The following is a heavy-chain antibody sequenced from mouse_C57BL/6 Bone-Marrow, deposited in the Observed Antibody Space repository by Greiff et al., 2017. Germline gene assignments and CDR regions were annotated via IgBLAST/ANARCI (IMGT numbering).Heavy chain of an antibody. CDR2: IDPENGDT. V-gene: IGHV14-4*01. Sequence: EVQLQQSGAELVRPGASVKLSCTASGFNIKDDYMHWVKQRPEQGLEWIGWIDPENGDTEYASQFQGKATITADTSSNTAYLQLSSLTSEDTAVYYCTTGGLRAGGQGTSVTVSS. J-gene: IGHJ4*01. CDR3: TTGGLRA. D-gene: IGHD3-1*01. CDR1: GFNIKDDY.